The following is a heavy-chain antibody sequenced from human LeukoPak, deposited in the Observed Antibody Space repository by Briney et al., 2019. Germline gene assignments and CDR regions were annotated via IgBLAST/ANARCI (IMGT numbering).Heavy chain of an antibody. CDR3: ARLDGFGELSYFDY. J-gene: IGHJ4*02. CDR2: IYYSGST. Sequence: SETLSLTCTVSGGSISSSSYYWGWIRQPPGKGLEWIGSIYYSGSTYYNPSLKSRVTISVDTSKNQFSLKLSSVTAADTAVYYCARLDGFGELSYFDYWGQGTLVTVSS. CDR1: GGSISSSSYY. V-gene: IGHV4-39*01. D-gene: IGHD3-10*01.